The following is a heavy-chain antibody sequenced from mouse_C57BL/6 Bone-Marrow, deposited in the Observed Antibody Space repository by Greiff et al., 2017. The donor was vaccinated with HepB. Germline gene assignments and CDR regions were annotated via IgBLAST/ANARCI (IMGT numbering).Heavy chain of an antibody. J-gene: IGHJ2*01. V-gene: IGHV1-82*01. Sequence: QVQLKESGPELVKPGASVKISCKASGYAFSSSWMNWVKQRPGKGLEWIGRIYPGDGDTNYNGKFKGKATLTADKSSSTAYMQLSSLTSEDSAVYLCARWGIDYWGQGTTLTVSS. CDR2: IYPGDGDT. CDR1: GYAFSSSW. CDR3: ARWGIDY.